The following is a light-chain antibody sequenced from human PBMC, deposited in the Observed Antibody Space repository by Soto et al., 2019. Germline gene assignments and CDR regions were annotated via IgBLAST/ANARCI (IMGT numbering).Light chain of an antibody. V-gene: IGKV1-39*01. CDR3: HQRYNIPWT. Sequence: NKIAQGRARMSGSVGERPTLNNRASQSISSWLAWYTQKPGKAPKLMIYDASSLQSGVPSRFSGSGSGTGFTIPLSSLQPEPFATYYSHQRYNIPWTFGQGTQVDIK. CDR1: QSISSW. J-gene: IGKJ1*01. CDR2: DAS.